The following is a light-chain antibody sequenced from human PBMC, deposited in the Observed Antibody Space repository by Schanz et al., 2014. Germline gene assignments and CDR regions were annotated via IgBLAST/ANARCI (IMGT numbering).Light chain of an antibody. Sequence: QSALTQPASVSGSPGQSITISCTGTSSDVGGYNYVSWYQQHPGKAPKLMIYDVSKRPSGVRDRFSGSKSGNTASLTISGLQAEDEADYYCCSYAGSINLGVFGGGTKLTVL. CDR3: CSYAGSINLGV. J-gene: IGLJ2*01. V-gene: IGLV2-23*02. CDR1: SSDVGGYNY. CDR2: DVS.